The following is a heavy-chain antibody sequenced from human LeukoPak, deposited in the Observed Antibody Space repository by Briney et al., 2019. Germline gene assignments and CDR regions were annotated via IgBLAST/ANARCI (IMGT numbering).Heavy chain of an antibody. CDR2: INHSGST. J-gene: IGHJ4*02. CDR3: ASSSSWYYFDY. D-gene: IGHD6-13*01. CDR1: GGSVSNYY. Sequence: SETLSLTCSVSGGSVSNYYWSWIRQPPGKGLEWIGEINHSGSTNYNPSLKSRVTISVDTSKNQFSLKLSSVTAADTAVYYCASSSSWYYFDYWGQGTLVTVSS. V-gene: IGHV4-34*01.